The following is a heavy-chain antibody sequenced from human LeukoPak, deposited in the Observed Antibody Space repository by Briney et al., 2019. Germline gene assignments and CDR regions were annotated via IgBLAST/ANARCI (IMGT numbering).Heavy chain of an antibody. CDR3: ARGTSGWPGVDY. CDR2: IRQDGGER. D-gene: IGHD6-19*01. J-gene: IGHJ4*02. V-gene: IGHV3-7*03. Sequence: MNWVRQAXGXXLXWVANIRQDGGERYYVDSVTGRFIISRDNAKNSLYLQMNSLRAEDTAIYYCARGTSGWPGVDYWGQGTLVIVSS.